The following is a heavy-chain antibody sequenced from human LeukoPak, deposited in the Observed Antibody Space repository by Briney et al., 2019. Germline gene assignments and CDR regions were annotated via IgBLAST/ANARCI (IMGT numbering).Heavy chain of an antibody. Sequence: GGSQRLSCAASGFTFSNAWKSWVRQAPGKGLEWVGRIKSKTDGGTTDYAAPVKGRFTISRDDSKNTLYLQMNSLKTEDTAVYYCTTSPYCGGDCYSWGQGTLVTVSS. CDR3: TTSPYCGGDCYS. CDR2: IKSKTDGGTT. D-gene: IGHD2-21*02. CDR1: GFTFSNAW. V-gene: IGHV3-15*01. J-gene: IGHJ4*02.